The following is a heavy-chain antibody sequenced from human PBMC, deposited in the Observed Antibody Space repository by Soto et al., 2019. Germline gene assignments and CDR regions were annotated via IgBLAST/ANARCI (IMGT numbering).Heavy chain of an antibody. CDR1: GGSISSYY. CDR2: IYYSGST. J-gene: IGHJ6*02. V-gene: IGHV4-59*01. CDR3: ARGGTTAVRKGAGFDYYYYGMDV. Sequence: QVQLQESGPGLVKPSETLSLTCTVSGGSISSYYWSWIRQPPGKGLEWIGYIYYSGSTNYNPSLKSRVTISVDTSQNQFSLKLSSVTAADTAVYYCARGGTTAVRKGAGFDYYYYGMDVWGQGTTVTVSS. D-gene: IGHD1-1*01.